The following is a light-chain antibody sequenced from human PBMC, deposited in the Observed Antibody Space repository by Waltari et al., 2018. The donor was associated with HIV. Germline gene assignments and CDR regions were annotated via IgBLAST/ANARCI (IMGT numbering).Light chain of an antibody. J-gene: IGLJ2*01. Sequence: QSALTQPASVSGSPGQSITISCTGTSTDVGHYAYVSWYRPHPGKAPKLIIYEVSNRPSGVSNRFSGSKSVNTASLTISGLQAEDEADYYCSSYTTRSTVIFGGGTKLTVL. CDR1: STDVGHYAY. CDR3: SSYTTRSTVI. CDR2: EVS. V-gene: IGLV2-14*01.